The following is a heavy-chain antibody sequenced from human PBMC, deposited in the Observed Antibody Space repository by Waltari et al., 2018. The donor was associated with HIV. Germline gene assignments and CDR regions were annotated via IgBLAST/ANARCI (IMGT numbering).Heavy chain of an antibody. Sequence: QVQMVQSGAEVKKPGASVKVYCQNSGFSPTGYYIHWVRQAPGQGLEWMGWIYSNTGDTNYGLQFEGRVTMTRDTSMRTAYMELRTLRSDDTALYYCARQMTFYDAFDVWGQGTVVTVSS. J-gene: IGHJ3*01. CDR2: IYSNTGDT. V-gene: IGHV1-2*02. CDR3: ARQMTFYDAFDV. CDR1: GFSPTGYY.